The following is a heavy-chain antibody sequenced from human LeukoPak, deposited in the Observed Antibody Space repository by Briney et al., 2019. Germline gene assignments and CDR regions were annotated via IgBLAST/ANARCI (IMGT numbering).Heavy chain of an antibody. D-gene: IGHD6-13*01. CDR1: GYTFTSYG. J-gene: IGHJ6*02. CDR3: ARAGPHFYSTYGMDV. V-gene: IGHV1-18*01. Sequence: ASVKVSCKASGYTFTSYGISWVRQAPGQGLEWMGWISAYNGSTNYAQKLQGRVTMTTDTSTSTAYMELRSLRSDDTAVYYCARAGPHFYSTYGMDVWGQGTTVTVSS. CDR2: ISAYNGST.